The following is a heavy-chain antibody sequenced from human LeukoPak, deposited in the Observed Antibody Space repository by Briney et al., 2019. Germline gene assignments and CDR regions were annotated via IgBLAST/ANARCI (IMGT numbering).Heavy chain of an antibody. Sequence: VGCLRLSCAASGVSVSNNYMSWVRQAPGKGLEGVSVIYSRGATYYADSVKGRFTISRDNSKNTLYLQMNSLRVEDTAVYHCAARNYWGQGTLVTVSS. V-gene: IGHV3-53*01. J-gene: IGHJ4*02. CDR2: IYSRGAT. D-gene: IGHD1-14*01. CDR1: GVSVSNNY. CDR3: AARNY.